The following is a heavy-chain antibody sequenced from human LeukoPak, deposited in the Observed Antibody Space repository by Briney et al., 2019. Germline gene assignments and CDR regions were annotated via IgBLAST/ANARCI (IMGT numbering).Heavy chain of an antibody. J-gene: IGHJ4*02. V-gene: IGHV1-2*06. Sequence: ASVKVSCKASGYTFTGYHMHWVRQAPGQGLEWMGRINPNSGDTNYAQKFQGRVTMTGDTSISTAYMELSRLRSDDTAVYYCARDGHNWNFDYWGQGTLVTVSS. CDR2: INPNSGDT. CDR1: GYTFTGYH. D-gene: IGHD1-20*01. CDR3: ARDGHNWNFDY.